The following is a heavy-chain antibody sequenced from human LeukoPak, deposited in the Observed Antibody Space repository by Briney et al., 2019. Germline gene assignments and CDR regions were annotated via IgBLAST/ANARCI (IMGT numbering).Heavy chain of an antibody. J-gene: IGHJ6*01. CDR1: GLPLSGFA. CDR2: VSGSGDNT. D-gene: IGHD1-26*01. V-gene: IGHV3-23*01. Sequence: GGSLRLLHAASGLPLSGFAMSWVRRTPGKGLEWVSCVSGSGDNTLYADSVKGRFTISRDNSKNTLYLEMNSLRAEDTAIYYCAKMKGHPLPKYYMDVWGQGTTVTVSS. CDR3: AKMKGHPLPKYYMDV.